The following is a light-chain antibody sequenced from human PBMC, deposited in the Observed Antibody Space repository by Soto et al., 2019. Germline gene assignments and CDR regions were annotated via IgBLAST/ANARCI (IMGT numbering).Light chain of an antibody. CDR1: QSVGTN. V-gene: IGKV3-15*01. CDR3: QQYSDWAPIT. CDR2: GAS. Sequence: EIVMTQSPAALSLSPGERATLSCRASQSVGTNLAWYQQKPGQAPRPLIYGASARATDLPARFSGSGSGTDFTLTISSLQSEDFAVYYCQQYSDWAPITFGGGTKVEIK. J-gene: IGKJ4*01.